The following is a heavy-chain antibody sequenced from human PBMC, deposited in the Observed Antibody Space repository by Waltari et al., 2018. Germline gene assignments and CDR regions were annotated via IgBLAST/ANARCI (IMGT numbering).Heavy chain of an antibody. D-gene: IGHD6-6*01. V-gene: IGHV4-30-2*01. CDR3: ARNIAARGYFDL. CDR2: IYHSGRT. Sequence: QLQLQESGSGLVKPSQTLSLTCAVSGGSISSAGYSWSWIRQPPGKGLEWIGYIYHSGRTYYNPYLQSRVTISVDRSKNQFSLKLSSVTAADTAVYFCARNIAARGYFDLWGRGTLVTVSS. J-gene: IGHJ2*01. CDR1: GGSISSAGYS.